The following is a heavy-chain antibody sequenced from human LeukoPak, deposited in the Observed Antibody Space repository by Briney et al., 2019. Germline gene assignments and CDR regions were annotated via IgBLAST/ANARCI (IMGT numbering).Heavy chain of an antibody. CDR2: ISGSGVNT. CDR1: EFIFSTYA. Sequence: PGGSLRLSCAASEFIFSTYAMSWVRQAPGKGLEWVSTISGSGVNTYYADSVKGRFTISRDNSKNTLYLQMNSLRAEDTAVYYCAKDLRYSSSWSYFDCWGQGTLVTVSS. CDR3: AKDLRYSSSWSYFDC. J-gene: IGHJ4*02. D-gene: IGHD6-13*01. V-gene: IGHV3-23*01.